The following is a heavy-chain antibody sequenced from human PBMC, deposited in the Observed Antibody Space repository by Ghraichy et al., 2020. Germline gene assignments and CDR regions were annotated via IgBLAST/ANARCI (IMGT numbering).Heavy chain of an antibody. Sequence: SQTLSLTCDISGDSVSSNSAALSWIRQSPSRGLEWLGRTYYRSKFYHDYAASVRSRVTFNADTSNNQFSLQMKSVTPEDTAVYYCARERIATVYSFDDWGQGTPVTVSS. CDR2: TYYRSKFYH. J-gene: IGHJ4*02. CDR1: GDSVSSNSAA. V-gene: IGHV6-1*01. CDR3: ARERIATVYSFDD. D-gene: IGHD4-17*01.